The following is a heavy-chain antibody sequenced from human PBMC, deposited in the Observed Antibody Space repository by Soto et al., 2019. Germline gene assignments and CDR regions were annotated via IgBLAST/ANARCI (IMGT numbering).Heavy chain of an antibody. V-gene: IGHV4-31*03. Sequence: KPSETLSLTCTVSGGSISSGGYYWSWIRQHPGKGLEWIGYIYYSGSTYYNPSLKSRVTISVDTSKNQFSLKLSSVTAADTAVYYCARDRIIGLGDYPRDYYYGMDVWGQGTTVTVLL. CDR1: GGSISSGGYY. CDR2: IYYSGST. CDR3: ARDRIIGLGDYPRDYYYGMDV. J-gene: IGHJ6*02. D-gene: IGHD4-17*01.